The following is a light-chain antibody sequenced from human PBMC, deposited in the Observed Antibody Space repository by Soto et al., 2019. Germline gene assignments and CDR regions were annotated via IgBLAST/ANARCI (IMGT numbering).Light chain of an antibody. V-gene: IGKV1-6*01. CDR1: QSINKW. Sequence: IQMTPSPSTLSASVGDRVTMTCRASQSINKWLAWYQQKPGKAPNLLIYAASSLQSGVPSRFSGSGSGTDFTLTISSLQPEDCATYYCLQDYNSPPTFGPGTKVDIK. J-gene: IGKJ1*01. CDR3: LQDYNSPPT. CDR2: AAS.